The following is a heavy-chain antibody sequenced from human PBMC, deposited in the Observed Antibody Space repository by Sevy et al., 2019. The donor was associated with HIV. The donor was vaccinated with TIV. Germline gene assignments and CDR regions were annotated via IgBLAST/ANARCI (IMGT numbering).Heavy chain of an antibody. CDR3: TRALATVVTPEYYFDY. CDR2: IRRNSYEPYGGTT. CDR1: GFTFGDYA. J-gene: IGHJ4*02. Sequence: GGSLRLSCTASGFTFGDYAMSWFRRAPGKGLEWVAFIRRNSYEPYGGTTEYAASVKGRFTISRDDSKSIAYLQMNSLKTEDTAFYYCTRALATVVTPEYYFDYWGQGTLVTVSS. D-gene: IGHD4-17*01. V-gene: IGHV3-49*03.